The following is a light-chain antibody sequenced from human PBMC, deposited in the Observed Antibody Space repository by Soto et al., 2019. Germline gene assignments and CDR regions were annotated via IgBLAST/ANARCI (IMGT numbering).Light chain of an antibody. Sequence: ETVMTQSPATLSLSPGARATLSCRASQSVSSKLVWYQQKPGQAPRFLIYGASTRATGIPARFRGSGSGTEFTLTIDSLQSEDFAVYYCQQYNDWPPAFGGGTNVEIK. CDR2: GAS. CDR1: QSVSSK. V-gene: IGKV3-15*01. J-gene: IGKJ4*01. CDR3: QQYNDWPPA.